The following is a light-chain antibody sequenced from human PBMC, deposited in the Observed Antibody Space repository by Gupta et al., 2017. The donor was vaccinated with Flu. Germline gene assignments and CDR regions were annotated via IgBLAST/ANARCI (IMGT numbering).Light chain of an antibody. J-gene: IGKJ1*01. CDR3: QQFNFYPRT. V-gene: IGKV1-9*01. Sequence: PSFLSASVGDRVTITCRASQGPLTYLAWYQQKPGTVPAVLIHSSSTLRSGVPSRFSGTGSGTEFTLTINSLQPEDFATYYCQQFNFYPRTFGQGTRVALK. CDR2: SSS. CDR1: QGPLTY.